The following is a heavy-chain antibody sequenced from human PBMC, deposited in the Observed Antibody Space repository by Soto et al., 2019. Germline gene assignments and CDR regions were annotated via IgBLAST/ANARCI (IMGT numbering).Heavy chain of an antibody. CDR1: GFTFSSYW. J-gene: IGHJ6*03. V-gene: IGHV3-7*01. D-gene: IGHD5-12*01. CDR3: ARGKSGYDYGYYYYYMDV. CDR2: IKQDGSEK. Sequence: EVQLVESGGGLVKPGGSLRLSCAASGFTFSSYWMSWVRRAQGKGLGWVANIKQDGSEKYYVDSVKGRFTISRDNAKNSLYLQMNSLRAEDTAVYYCARGKSGYDYGYYYYYMDVWGKGTTVTVSS.